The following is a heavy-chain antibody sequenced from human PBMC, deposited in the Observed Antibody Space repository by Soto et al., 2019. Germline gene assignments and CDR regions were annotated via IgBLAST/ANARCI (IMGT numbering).Heavy chain of an antibody. Sequence: QVQLQQWGAGLLKPSETLSLTCAVYGGSFSGYYWSWIRQPPGKGLEWIGEINHSGSTNYNLSLKSRVTISVDTSKNQFSLKLSSVTAADTAVYYCARGRVSVTIFGVVIFKSSYFDYWGQGTLVTVSS. J-gene: IGHJ4*02. CDR3: ARGRVSVTIFGVVIFKSSYFDY. V-gene: IGHV4-34*01. CDR2: INHSGST. D-gene: IGHD3-3*01. CDR1: GGSFSGYY.